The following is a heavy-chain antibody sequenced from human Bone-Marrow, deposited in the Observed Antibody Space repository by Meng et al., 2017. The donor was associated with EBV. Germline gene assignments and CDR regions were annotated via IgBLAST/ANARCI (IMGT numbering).Heavy chain of an antibody. CDR1: GGSISSSNW. CDR3: ASLPDYGGNSGDY. V-gene: IGHV4-4*02. Sequence: QVERLERGPGLGKPSGTLSPTCAVSGGSISSSNWWSWVRQPPGKGLEWIGEIYHSGSTNYNPSLKSRVTISVDKSKNQFSLKLSSVTAADTAVYYCASLPDYGGNSGDYWGQGTLVTVSS. CDR2: IYHSGST. D-gene: IGHD4-23*01. J-gene: IGHJ4*02.